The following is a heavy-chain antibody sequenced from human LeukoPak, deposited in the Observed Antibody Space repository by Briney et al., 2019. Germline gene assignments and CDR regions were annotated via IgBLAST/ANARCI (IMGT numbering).Heavy chain of an antibody. Sequence: GGSLRLSCAASGFTFSSYSMNWVRQAPGKGLEWVSSVSSSGSHMYYADSVKGRFTISRDNAKNSLYLQMNSLRAEDTAVYYCARLTFGGVIGFDYWGQGTLVTVSS. J-gene: IGHJ4*02. CDR3: ARLTFGGVIGFDY. CDR2: VSSSGSHM. D-gene: IGHD3-16*02. V-gene: IGHV3-21*01. CDR1: GFTFSSYS.